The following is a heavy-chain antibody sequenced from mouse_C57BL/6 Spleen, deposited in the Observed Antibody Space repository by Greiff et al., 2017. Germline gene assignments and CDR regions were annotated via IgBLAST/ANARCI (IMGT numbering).Heavy chain of an antibody. CDR2: IWSGGST. V-gene: IGHV2-2*01. CDR3: ARDPFAY. CDR1: GFSLTSYG. Sequence: VQLQQSGPGLVQPSQSLSITCTVSGFSLTSYGVHWVRQSPGKGLEWLGVIWSGGSTDSNAAFISRLSISKDNSKSQVFFKMNSLQADDTAIYYCARDPFAYWGQGTLVTVSA. J-gene: IGHJ3*01.